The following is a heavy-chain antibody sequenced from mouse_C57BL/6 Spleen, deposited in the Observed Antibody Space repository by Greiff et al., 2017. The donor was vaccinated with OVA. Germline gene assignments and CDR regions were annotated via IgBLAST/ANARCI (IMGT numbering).Heavy chain of an antibody. CDR1: GYTFTSYW. CDR3: ARGELLYYYAMDY. D-gene: IGHD1-1*02. J-gene: IGHJ4*01. V-gene: IGHV1-53*01. Sequence: QVHVKQPGTELVKPGASVKLSCKASGYTFTSYWMHWVKQRPGQGLEWIGNINPSNGGTNYNEKFKSKATLTVDKSSSTAYMQLSSLTSEDSAVYYCARGELLYYYAMDYWGQGTSVTVSS. CDR2: INPSNGGT.